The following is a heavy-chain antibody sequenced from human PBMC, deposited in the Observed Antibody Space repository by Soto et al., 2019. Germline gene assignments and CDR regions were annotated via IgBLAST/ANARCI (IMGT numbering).Heavy chain of an antibody. CDR1: GFTFSSYV. V-gene: IGHV3-23*01. D-gene: IGHD2-15*01. Sequence: VQLLDSGGGSVQPGGSLRLSCAASGFTFSSYVMRWVRQAPGKGLEWVSSISGSGGSTYYTDSVKGRFPISRDNSKNTLYLQMNSLRAEDTAVYFCARGYCSGDTCYHIDYWGQGTLVTVSS. CDR3: ARGYCSGDTCYHIDY. J-gene: IGHJ4*02. CDR2: ISGSGGST.